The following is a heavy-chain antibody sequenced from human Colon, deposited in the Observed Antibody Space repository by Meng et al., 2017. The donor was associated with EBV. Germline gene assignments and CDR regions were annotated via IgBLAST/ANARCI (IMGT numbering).Heavy chain of an antibody. J-gene: IGHJ4*02. CDR1: GRSMSSGNYY. CDR2: IHHSGSA. Sequence: QLQLHDSDPGWVQPSQNLSPTCTVLGRSMSSGNYYWSWIRQPPGKGLAWIGYIHHSGSAYYNPSLKSRVSISVDTSKSQFSLNLNSMTAADTAVYYCASFDHIPRRNYFDYWGQGTLVTVSS. D-gene: IGHD2-21*01. CDR3: ASFDHIPRRNYFDY. V-gene: IGHV4-30-4*01.